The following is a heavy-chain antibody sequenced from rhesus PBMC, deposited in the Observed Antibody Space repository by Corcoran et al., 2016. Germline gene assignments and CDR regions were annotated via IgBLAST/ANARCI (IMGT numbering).Heavy chain of an antibody. D-gene: IGHD3-34*01. J-gene: IGHJ4*01. CDR3: AKSNWGDYYIDY. CDR1: GFTFSSYW. Sequence: EVQLVESGGGLAKPGGSLRLSCAASGFTFSSYWMNWVRQTPGKGLEWISAINSGGGRTYYADSVKGPFTISRGNSKNTLSLQRNSLRAEDTAVYYCAKSNWGDYYIDYWGQGVLVTVSS. V-gene: IGHV3S42*01. CDR2: INSGGGRT.